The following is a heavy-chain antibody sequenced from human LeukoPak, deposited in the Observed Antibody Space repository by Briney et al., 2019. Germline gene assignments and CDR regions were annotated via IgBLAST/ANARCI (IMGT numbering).Heavy chain of an antibody. CDR3: AKNIAPAGPYYFHY. V-gene: IGHV3-30*18. CDR1: GFTFSSYG. Sequence: PGRSLRLSCAASGFTFSSYGMHWVRQAPGKGLEWVAAISYDGSNKYYADCVKGRFTISRDNSKNTLYLQMNSLGAEDTAVYYCAKNIAPAGPYYFHYWGQGTLVTVSS. CDR2: ISYDGSNK. J-gene: IGHJ4*02. D-gene: IGHD6-13*01.